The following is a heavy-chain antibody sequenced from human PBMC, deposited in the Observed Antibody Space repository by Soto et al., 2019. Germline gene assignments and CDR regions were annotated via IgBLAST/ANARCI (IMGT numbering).Heavy chain of an antibody. J-gene: IGHJ4*02. D-gene: IGHD2-21*02. Sequence: GVSLRLSCAASGFNVNSDYMNWVRQTPGKGLEWVASIYSGETTYYADSVRGRFTISSDKSKNTLYFQLSSLRIEDTAVYYCTRDGRGLGRLSLFEYWGQGVLVTVS. CDR2: IYSGETT. CDR3: TRDGRGLGRLSLFEY. V-gene: IGHV3-53*01. CDR1: GFNVNSDY.